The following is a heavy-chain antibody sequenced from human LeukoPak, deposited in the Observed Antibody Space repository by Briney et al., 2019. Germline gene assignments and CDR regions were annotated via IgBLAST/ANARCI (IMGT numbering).Heavy chain of an antibody. CDR3: ARSARSSGWHEGYYFDY. CDR1: GFTFSRYW. CDR2: IKQDGGEK. J-gene: IGHJ4*02. D-gene: IGHD6-25*01. Sequence: QPGGSLRLSCAASGFTFSRYWMSWVRQAPGKGLEWVANIKQDGGEKYYVDSVKARFTMSRDIAKISLYLQMDSLRAEETPVYYCARSARSSGWHEGYYFDYWGQGTLVTVSS. V-gene: IGHV3-7*01.